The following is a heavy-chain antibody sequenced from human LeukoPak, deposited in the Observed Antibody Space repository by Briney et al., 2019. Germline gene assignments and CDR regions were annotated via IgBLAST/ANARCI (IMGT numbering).Heavy chain of an antibody. CDR3: ARRPWVGTTDS. J-gene: IGHJ4*02. CDR2: IYTSGST. Sequence: PSQTLSLTCTVSGDSISSGSYYWSWIRQPAGKGLGWIGRIYTSGSTNYNPSLKSRVTISVDTSKNQFSLKLRSVTAADTAVYYCARRPWVGTTDSWGQGSLVTVSS. CDR1: GDSISSGSYY. V-gene: IGHV4-61*02. D-gene: IGHD1-26*01.